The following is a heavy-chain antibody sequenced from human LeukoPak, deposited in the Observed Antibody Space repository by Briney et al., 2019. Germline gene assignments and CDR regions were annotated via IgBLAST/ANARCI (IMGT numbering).Heavy chain of an antibody. D-gene: IGHD3-3*01. CDR1: GVSFSDYA. V-gene: IGHV3-23*01. CDR3: AKGGQRYDFWRFDY. J-gene: IGHJ4*02. Sequence: PGGSLTLSCAVSGVSFSDYAMNWVRLAPGTGLQWVSSISGSGGSTYYADSVKGRFSISRDNSKNTLSLQMNSLRAEDTALYYCAKGGQRYDFWRFDYWGQGTVVTVSS. CDR2: ISGSGGST.